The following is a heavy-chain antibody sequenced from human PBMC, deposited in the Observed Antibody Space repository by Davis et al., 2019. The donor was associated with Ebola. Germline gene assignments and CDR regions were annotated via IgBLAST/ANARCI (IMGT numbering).Heavy chain of an antibody. D-gene: IGHD5-18*01. Sequence: PGGSLRLSCAVYGGSFSGYYWSWIRQPPGKGLEWIGEINHSGSTNYNPSLKSRVTISVDTSKNQFSLKLSSVTAADTAVYYCARFGDVHNYGYFVPWGQGTLVTVSS. J-gene: IGHJ5*02. V-gene: IGHV4-34*01. CDR1: GGSFSGYY. CDR3: ARFGDVHNYGYFVP. CDR2: INHSGST.